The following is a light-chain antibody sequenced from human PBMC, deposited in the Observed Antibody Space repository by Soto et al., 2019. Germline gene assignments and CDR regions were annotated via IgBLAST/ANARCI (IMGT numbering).Light chain of an antibody. CDR3: QQYGSLSWT. CDR2: GAS. J-gene: IGKJ1*01. CDR1: HSVSSSY. Sequence: VLSLSPGTLSLPKGERATLSCSASHSVSSSYLAWYQQKPGQAPRLLIYGASSRATGIPDRFSGSGSGTDFTLTISRLEPEDVAVYYCQQYGSLSWTFGQGTKVDIK. V-gene: IGKV3-20*01.